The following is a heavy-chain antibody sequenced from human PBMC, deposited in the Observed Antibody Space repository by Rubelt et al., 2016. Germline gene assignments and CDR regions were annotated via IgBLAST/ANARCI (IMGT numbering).Heavy chain of an antibody. Sequence: GGSISSYYWSWIRQPPGKGLEWIGYIYYSGSTNYNPSLKSRVTTSVDTSKNQFSLKLSSVTAADTAVYYCASTTVTSDAFDIWGQGTMVTVSS. D-gene: IGHD4-17*01. CDR2: IYYSGST. J-gene: IGHJ3*02. V-gene: IGHV4-59*01. CDR3: ASTTVTSDAFDI. CDR1: GGSISSYY.